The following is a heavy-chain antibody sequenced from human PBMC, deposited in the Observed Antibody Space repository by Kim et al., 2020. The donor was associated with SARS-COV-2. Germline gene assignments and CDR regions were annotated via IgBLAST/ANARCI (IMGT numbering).Heavy chain of an antibody. CDR2: VYNSGKT. V-gene: IGHV4-59*08. J-gene: IGHJ3*01. CDR3: ARHGSARVTTPYGFDV. CDR1: GGTIGTYY. D-gene: IGHD2-21*02. Sequence: SETLSLTCNVSGGTIGTYYWNWIRQSPGQGLEWIGYVYNSGKTNYNPSLKSRVTMSIDTSKNQFSLRLTSVTAADTAIYYCARHGSARVTTPYGFDVWGQGTTVTVSS.